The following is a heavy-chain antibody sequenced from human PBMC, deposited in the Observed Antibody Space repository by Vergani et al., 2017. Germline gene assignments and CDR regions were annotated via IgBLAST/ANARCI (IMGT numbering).Heavy chain of an antibody. J-gene: IGHJ4*02. D-gene: IGHD2-15*01. Sequence: EVQMLESGGDLVQPGGSLRLSCRASGFTFSSHAMSWVRQAPRKGLEWVSAISGSDGSTYYADSVKGRFTISRDNSKNTLYLQMNSLRVEDTAVYYCAKGGGGYWGQGTLVTVSS. V-gene: IGHV3-23*01. CDR3: AKGGGGY. CDR1: GFTFSSHA. CDR2: ISGSDGST.